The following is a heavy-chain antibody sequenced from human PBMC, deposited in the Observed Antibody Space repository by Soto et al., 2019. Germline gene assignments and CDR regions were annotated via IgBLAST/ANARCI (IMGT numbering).Heavy chain of an antibody. J-gene: IGHJ6*02. CDR3: ATGVRYCSGGSCYPLYYYGMDV. CDR1: GYTLTELS. D-gene: IGHD2-15*01. V-gene: IGHV1-24*01. Sequence: ASVKVSCKVSGYTLTELSMHWVRQAPGKGLEWMGGFDPEDGETIYAQKFQGRVTMTEDTSTDTAYMELSSLRSEDTAEYYCATGVRYCSGGSCYPLYYYGMDVWGQGTLVTVS. CDR2: FDPEDGET.